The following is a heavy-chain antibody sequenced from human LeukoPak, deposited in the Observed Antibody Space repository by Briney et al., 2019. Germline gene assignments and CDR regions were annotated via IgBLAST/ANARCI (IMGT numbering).Heavy chain of an antibody. Sequence: GGSLRLSCAASGFTFSSYAMHWVRQAPGKGLEWVAVISYDGSNKYYADSVKGRFTISRDNSKNTLYLQMNSLRAEDTAVYYCARGPGTLPATPHTQSHDYYYYYMDVWGKGTTVTVSS. CDR3: ARGPGTLPATPHTQSHDYYYYYMDV. CDR2: ISYDGSNK. D-gene: IGHD6-25*01. V-gene: IGHV3-30-3*01. J-gene: IGHJ6*03. CDR1: GFTFSSYA.